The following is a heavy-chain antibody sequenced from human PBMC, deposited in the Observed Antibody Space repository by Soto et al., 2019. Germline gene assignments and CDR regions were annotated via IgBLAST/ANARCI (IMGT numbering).Heavy chain of an antibody. CDR3: SRPDSSSWAAPFAL. J-gene: IGHJ4*02. Sequence: SETLSLTCSVSGASITSGNYYWGWIRQPPGKGLEWIGSSSFSGITFFNPSLKSRVNIFVDTSKNQFSLKVRSVTAADTAIYYCSRPDSSSWAAPFALWGLGTLVTVSS. V-gene: IGHV4-39*01. CDR1: GASITSGNYY. D-gene: IGHD6-13*01. CDR2: SSFSGIT.